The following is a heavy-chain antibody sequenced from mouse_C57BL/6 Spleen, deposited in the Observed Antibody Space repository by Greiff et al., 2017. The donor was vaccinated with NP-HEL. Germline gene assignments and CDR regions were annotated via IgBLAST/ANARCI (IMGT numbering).Heavy chain of an antibody. CDR1: GYTFTSYW. J-gene: IGHJ4*01. CDR3: ASMGRDYAMDY. V-gene: IGHV1-69*01. D-gene: IGHD4-1*01. CDR2: IDPSDSYT. Sequence: QVQLQQPGAELVMPGASVKLSCKASGYTFTSYWMHWVKQRPGQGLEWIGEIDPSDSYTNYNQKFKGKSTLTVDKSSSTAYMQLSSLTSEDSAVYYCASMGRDYAMDYWGQGTSVTVSS.